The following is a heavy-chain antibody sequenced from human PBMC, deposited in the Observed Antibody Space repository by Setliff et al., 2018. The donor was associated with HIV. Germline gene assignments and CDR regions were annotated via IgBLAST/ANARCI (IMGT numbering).Heavy chain of an antibody. CDR3: ARGDDFHDGSGYYYP. D-gene: IGHD3-22*01. V-gene: IGHV1-2*02. CDR2: INLNTGNT. CDR1: GYTFTGYY. Sequence: ASVKVSCKASGYTFTGYYMHWVRQAPGQGLEWMGCINLNTGNTNYAQKFQGRVIVTRDTSINTAYVELRSLRLDDTAVYYCARGDDFHDGSGYYYPWGQGTLVTVSS. J-gene: IGHJ5*02.